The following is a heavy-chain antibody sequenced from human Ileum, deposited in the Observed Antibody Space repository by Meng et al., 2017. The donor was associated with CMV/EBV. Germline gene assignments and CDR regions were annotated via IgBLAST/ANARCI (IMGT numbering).Heavy chain of an antibody. Sequence: AVYGASFSGYYWSWIRQPPGKGLEWIGEINHSGNTNYNPSLKSRVTISVDTSKNQFSLRLNSVTAADTAVYYCATNSSGWYGYFDPWGQGTLVTVSS. D-gene: IGHD6-19*01. J-gene: IGHJ5*02. CDR1: GASFSGYY. CDR2: INHSGNT. CDR3: ATNSSGWYGYFDP. V-gene: IGHV4-34*01.